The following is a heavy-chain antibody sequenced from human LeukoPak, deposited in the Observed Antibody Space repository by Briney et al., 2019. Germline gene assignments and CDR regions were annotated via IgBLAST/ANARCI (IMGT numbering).Heavy chain of an antibody. D-gene: IGHD6-13*01. V-gene: IGHV3-48*01. CDR2: ISSSSSTI. J-gene: IGHJ4*02. Sequence: GGSLRLSCAASGFTFRTYSMNWVRQAPGKGLEWVSYISSSSSTIYYADSVKGRFTISRDNAKNSLYLQMNSLRAEDTAVYYCARASLQYSSSRGYFDYWGQGTLVTVSS. CDR1: GFTFRTYS. CDR3: ARASLQYSSSRGYFDY.